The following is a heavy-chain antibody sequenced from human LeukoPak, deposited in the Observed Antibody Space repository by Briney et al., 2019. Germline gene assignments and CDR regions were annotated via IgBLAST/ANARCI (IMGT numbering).Heavy chain of an antibody. Sequence: PGRSLRLSCAASGFTFSSYAMHWVRQAPGKGLEWVAVISYDGSNKYYADSVKGRFTISRDNSKNTLYLQMNSLRAEDTAVYYCAKGTDCSSTSCFTYYYYYMDVWGKGTTVTVSS. J-gene: IGHJ6*03. D-gene: IGHD2-2*01. CDR1: GFTFSSYA. CDR3: AKGTDCSSTSCFTYYYYYMDV. V-gene: IGHV3-30-3*01. CDR2: ISYDGSNK.